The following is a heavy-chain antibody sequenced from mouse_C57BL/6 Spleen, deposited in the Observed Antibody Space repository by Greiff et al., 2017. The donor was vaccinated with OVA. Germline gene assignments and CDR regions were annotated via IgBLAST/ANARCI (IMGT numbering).Heavy chain of an antibody. Sequence: EVQLVESGPELVKPGDSVKISCKASGYSFTGYFMNWVMQSHGKSLEWIGRINPYNGDTFYNQKFKGKATLTVDKSSSTAHMELRSLTSEDSAVYYCARSNYYGSSYWYFDVWGTGTTVTVSS. D-gene: IGHD1-1*01. V-gene: IGHV1-20*01. CDR2: INPYNGDT. CDR3: ARSNYYGSSYWYFDV. J-gene: IGHJ1*03. CDR1: GYSFTGYF.